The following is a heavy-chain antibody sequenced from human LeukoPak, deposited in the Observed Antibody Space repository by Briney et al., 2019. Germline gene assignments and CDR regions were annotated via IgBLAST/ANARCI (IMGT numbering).Heavy chain of an antibody. V-gene: IGHV4-39*07. D-gene: IGHD3-16*02. J-gene: IGHJ4*02. CDR1: GGSISSSSYY. CDR2: IYYSGST. CDR3: ASADIMITFGGVIYYFDY. Sequence: PSETLSLTCTVSGGSISSSSYYWGWIRQPPGKGLEWIGSIYYSGSTYYNPSLKSRVTISVDTSKNQFSLKLSSVTAADTAVYYCASADIMITFGGVIYYFDYWGQGTLVTVSS.